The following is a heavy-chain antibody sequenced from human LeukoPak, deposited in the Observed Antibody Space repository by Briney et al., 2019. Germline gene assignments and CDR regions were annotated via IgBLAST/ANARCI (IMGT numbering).Heavy chain of an antibody. V-gene: IGHV1-18*01. CDR2: ISAYNGST. CDR3: ARLNPYDYGDYVELNWFDP. CDR1: GYTFTSYG. D-gene: IGHD4-17*01. J-gene: IGHJ5*02. Sequence: GASVKVSCKASGYTFTSYGISWVRQAPGQGLEWMGWISAYNGSTNYTQKLQGRVTMTTDTSTSTAYMELRSLRSDDTAVYYCARLNPYDYGDYVELNWFDPWGQGTLVTVSS.